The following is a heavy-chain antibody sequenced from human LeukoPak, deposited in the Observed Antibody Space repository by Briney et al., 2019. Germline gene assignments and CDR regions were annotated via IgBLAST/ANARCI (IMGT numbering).Heavy chain of an antibody. V-gene: IGHV3-72*01. D-gene: IGHD1-26*01. CDR3: TRGGTSSVAYYYHMDV. CDR2: RRDRANGYTP. J-gene: IGHJ6*03. CDR1: GFTFSGRY. Sequence: HPGGSLRLSCTASGFTFSGRYMEWVRQAPGKGLEGVGRRRDRANGYTPEYAASLRGRSTISRDDSETSMYLPMNSLKTEDSAVYYCTRGGTSSVAYYYHMDVWGQGTTVTVSS.